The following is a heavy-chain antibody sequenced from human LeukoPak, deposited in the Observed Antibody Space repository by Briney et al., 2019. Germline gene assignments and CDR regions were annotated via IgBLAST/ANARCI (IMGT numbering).Heavy chain of an antibody. J-gene: IGHJ4*02. CDR1: GFTFSSYS. CDR2: ISSSSSYI. V-gene: IGHV3-21*01. Sequence: GGSLRLSCAASGFTFSSYSMNWVRQAPGKGLEWVSSISSSSSYIYYADSVKGRFTISRDNAKNSLYLQMNSLRAEDTAVYYCARGAYVGDIVATLTALFDYWGQGTLVTVSS. D-gene: IGHD5-12*01. CDR3: ARGAYVGDIVATLTALFDY.